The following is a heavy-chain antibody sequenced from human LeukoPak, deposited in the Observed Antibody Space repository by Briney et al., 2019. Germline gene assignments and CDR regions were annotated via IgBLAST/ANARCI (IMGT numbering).Heavy chain of an antibody. CDR1: GGSLSGYY. CDR3: ARGRIAAAGSEFDY. D-gene: IGHD6-13*01. CDR2: INHSGST. V-gene: IGHV4-34*01. Sequence: SETLSLTCAVYGGSLSGYYWSWIRQPPGKGLEWIGEINHSGSTNYNPSLKSRVTISVDTSKNQFSLKLSSVTAADTAVYYCARGRIAAAGSEFDYWGQGTLVTVSS. J-gene: IGHJ4*02.